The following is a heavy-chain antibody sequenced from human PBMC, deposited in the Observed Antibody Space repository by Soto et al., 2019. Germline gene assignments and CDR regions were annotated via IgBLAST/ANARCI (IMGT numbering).Heavy chain of an antibody. CDR1: GFTFSSYC. D-gene: IGHD3-22*01. J-gene: IGHJ4*02. Sequence: PGGSLRLSCAASGFTFSSYCMHWVRQAPGKGLVWVSRINSDGSRTTYADSVKGRFTISRDNAKNMLHLQMNSLRAEDKAVYYCARALTYYYDIDYWGQGTLVTVCS. V-gene: IGHV3-74*01. CDR2: INSDGSRT. CDR3: ARALTYYYDIDY.